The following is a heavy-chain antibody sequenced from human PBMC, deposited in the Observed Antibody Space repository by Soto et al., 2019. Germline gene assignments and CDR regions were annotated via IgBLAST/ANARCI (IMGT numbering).Heavy chain of an antibody. CDR2: ISGSGDST. CDR3: AKDRIIMVRGVPNWFDP. J-gene: IGHJ5*02. Sequence: GGSLRLSCAASGFTFSSYSMNWVRQAPGKGLEWVSGISGSGDSTNYADSVKGRFTISRDNSKNTLYLQMNSLRAEDTAVYYCAKDRIIMVRGVPNWFDPWGQGTLVTVSS. D-gene: IGHD3-10*01. V-gene: IGHV3-23*01. CDR1: GFTFSSYS.